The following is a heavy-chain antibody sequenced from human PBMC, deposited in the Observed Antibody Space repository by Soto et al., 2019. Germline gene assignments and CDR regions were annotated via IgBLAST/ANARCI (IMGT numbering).Heavy chain of an antibody. D-gene: IGHD2-2*02. CDR1: GYTFTSYG. V-gene: IGHV1-18*01. Sequence: ASVKVSCKASGYTFTSYGISWVRQAPGQGLEWMGWISAYNGNTNYAQKLQGRVTMTTDTSTSTAYMELRSLRSDDTAVYYCARDLVLAIVPGAIHKWFDPWGQGTLVTVSS. CDR3: ARDLVLAIVPGAIHKWFDP. J-gene: IGHJ5*02. CDR2: ISAYNGNT.